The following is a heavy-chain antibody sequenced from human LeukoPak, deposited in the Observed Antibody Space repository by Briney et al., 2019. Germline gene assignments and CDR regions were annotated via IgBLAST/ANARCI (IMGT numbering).Heavy chain of an antibody. CDR2: MWCDGSNK. CDR1: AFILSIYV. CDR3: ARDQGIVATSSAY. Sequence: PGGSLRLSCAASAFILSIYVMHWVRQALGKGLEWVAVMWCDGSNKYYADFVKGRFTISRDNAKNSLYLQMNSLRAEDTAVYYCARDQGIVATSSAYWGQGTLVTVSS. D-gene: IGHD2/OR15-2a*01. V-gene: IGHV3-33*01. J-gene: IGHJ4*02.